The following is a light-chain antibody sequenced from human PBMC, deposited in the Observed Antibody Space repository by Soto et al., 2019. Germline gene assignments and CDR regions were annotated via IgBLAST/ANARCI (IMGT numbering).Light chain of an antibody. CDR2: SNE. J-gene: IGLJ3*02. CDR1: RSNIGTNA. V-gene: IGLV1-44*01. Sequence: QSVLTQPPSASGTPGQRVTISCSGGRSNIGTNAVNWYQQLPGTAPKLLMFSNERRPSGVPDRFSGSKSGTSASLAISGLQSEDEADYYCAAWDDSLNGFWVFGGGTKLTVL. CDR3: AAWDDSLNGFWV.